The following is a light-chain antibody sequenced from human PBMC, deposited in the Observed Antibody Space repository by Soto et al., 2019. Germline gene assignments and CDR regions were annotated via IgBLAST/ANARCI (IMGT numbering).Light chain of an antibody. V-gene: IGKV3-20*01. CDR3: LQDYNYPRA. CDR2: GAS. Sequence: EIVLTQSPATLSLSPGQRATLSCRASQNVRGNNLAWYQQKPGPAPRLLICGASSRATGIPDRFSGSGAGTDFTLTITRLAREDFAAYYCLQDYNYPRAFGGGNKVEIK. J-gene: IGKJ4*01. CDR1: QNVRGNN.